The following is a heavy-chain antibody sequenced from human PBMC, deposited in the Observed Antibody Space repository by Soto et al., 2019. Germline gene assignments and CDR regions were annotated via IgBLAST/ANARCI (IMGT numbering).Heavy chain of an antibody. D-gene: IGHD6-13*01. CDR3: ARYHSRTRRFDF. CDR2: TYYRSKWYN. V-gene: IGHV6-1*01. Sequence: PSQTLSLTCAISGDSISSDSAAWNWFRQSPSRGLEWLGRTYYRSKWYNDYAVSVKSLITINPDTSKNQFSLQLNSVTPEDTAVYYCARYHSRTRRFDFWGQGILVTVSS. CDR1: GDSISSDSAA. J-gene: IGHJ4*02.